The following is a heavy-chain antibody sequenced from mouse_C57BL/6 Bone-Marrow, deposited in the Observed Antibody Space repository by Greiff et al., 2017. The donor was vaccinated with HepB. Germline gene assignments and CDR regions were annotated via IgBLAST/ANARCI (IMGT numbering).Heavy chain of an antibody. CDR2: ISDGGSYT. Sequence: DVKLQESGGGLVKPGGSLKLSCAASGFTFSSYAMSWVRQTPEKRLEWVATISDGGSYTYYPDNVKGRFTISRDNAKNNLYLQMSHLKSEDTAMYYCARTGNWYFDVWGTGTTVTVSS. CDR1: GFTFSSYA. V-gene: IGHV5-4*03. CDR3: ARTGNWYFDV. J-gene: IGHJ1*03. D-gene: IGHD4-1*01.